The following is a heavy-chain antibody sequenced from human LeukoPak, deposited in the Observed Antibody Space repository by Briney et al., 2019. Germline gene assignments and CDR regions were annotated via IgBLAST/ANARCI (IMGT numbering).Heavy chain of an antibody. Sequence: PGGSLRLSCAASGFTFSSYGMHWVRQAPGQGLELMGLTNPSGSSTIYAQKFQGRVTMTRDMSTSTDYMELSSLRSEDTAVYYCARDNSVGDYAWWFDPWGQGTLVTVSS. CDR3: ARDNSVGDYAWWFDP. V-gene: IGHV1-46*01. J-gene: IGHJ5*02. CDR1: GFTFSSYG. D-gene: IGHD1-26*01. CDR2: TNPSGSST.